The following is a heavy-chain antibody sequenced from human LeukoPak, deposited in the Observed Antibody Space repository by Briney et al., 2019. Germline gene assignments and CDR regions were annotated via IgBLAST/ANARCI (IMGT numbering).Heavy chain of an antibody. CDR3: ARDGSSSITMVRGVPEYYFDY. CDR2: IYNSGST. Sequence: SETLSLTCTVSGGSISSYYWSWIRQPPGKGLEWIGYIYNSGSTTYNPSLKSRVTISVDTSKNQFSLKLSSVTAADTAVYYCARDGSSSITMVRGVPEYYFDYWGQGTLVTVSS. V-gene: IGHV4-59*01. D-gene: IGHD3-10*01. CDR1: GGSISSYY. J-gene: IGHJ4*02.